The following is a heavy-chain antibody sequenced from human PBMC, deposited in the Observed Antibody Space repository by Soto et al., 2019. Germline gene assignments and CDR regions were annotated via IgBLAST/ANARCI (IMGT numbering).Heavy chain of an antibody. Sequence: QVQLVQSGAEVKKPGASVKVSCKASGYTFINYDINWVRQATGQGLEWMGWMNPNSGDTGYAQKFQGRVSMTRNAAISTAFMELSSLESDDPAVYYCARNRRETGDFDYWGQGTLVTVSS. V-gene: IGHV1-8*01. CDR2: MNPNSGDT. CDR3: ARNRRETGDFDY. D-gene: IGHD7-27*01. CDR1: GYTFINYD. J-gene: IGHJ4*02.